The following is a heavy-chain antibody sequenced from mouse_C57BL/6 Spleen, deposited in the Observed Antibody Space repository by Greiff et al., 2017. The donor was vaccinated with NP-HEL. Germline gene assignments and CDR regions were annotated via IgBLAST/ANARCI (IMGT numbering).Heavy chain of an antibody. CDR3: ARCLYDGYYLYYFDY. CDR1: GYTFTGYW. CDR2: ILPGSGST. D-gene: IGHD2-3*01. J-gene: IGHJ2*01. V-gene: IGHV1-9*01. Sequence: VKLMESGAELMKPGASVKLSCKATGYTFTGYWIEWVKQRPGHGLEWIGEILPGSGSTNYNEKFKGKATFTADTPSNTAYMQLSSLTTEDSAIYYCARCLYDGYYLYYFDYWGQGTTLTVSS.